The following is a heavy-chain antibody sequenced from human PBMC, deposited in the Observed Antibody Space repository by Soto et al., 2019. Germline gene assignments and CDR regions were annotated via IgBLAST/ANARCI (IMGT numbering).Heavy chain of an antibody. CDR2: INHSGST. V-gene: IGHV4-34*01. CDR1: GGSFSGYY. Sequence: SETLSLTCAVYGGSFSGYYWSWIRQPPGKGLEWIGEINHSGSTNYNPSLKSRVTISVDTSKNQFSLKLSSVTAADTAVYYCARDRRYCSSTSCYGGYRNWFDPWGQGTLVTVSS. D-gene: IGHD2-2*01. CDR3: ARDRRYCSSTSCYGGYRNWFDP. J-gene: IGHJ5*02.